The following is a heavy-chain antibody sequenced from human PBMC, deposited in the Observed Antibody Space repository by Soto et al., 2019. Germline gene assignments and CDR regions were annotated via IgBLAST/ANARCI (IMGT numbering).Heavy chain of an antibody. V-gene: IGHV3-74*01. CDR2: INTDGSIT. CDR3: ARVRTGGYDFDF. CDR1: GFTFSTYW. D-gene: IGHD5-12*01. J-gene: IGHJ4*02. Sequence: EVPLVESGGGLVQPGGSLRLSCAASGFTFSTYWMHWVRQAPGKGLVWVSRINTDGSITGYADSVRGRFTISRDSAKNTLYLQMNSLRAEDTAVYYCARVRTGGYDFDFWGQGTLVTVSS.